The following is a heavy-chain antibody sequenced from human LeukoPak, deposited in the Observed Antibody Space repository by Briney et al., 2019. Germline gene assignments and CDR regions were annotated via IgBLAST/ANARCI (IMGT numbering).Heavy chain of an antibody. CDR1: GGSFSGYY. D-gene: IGHD3-10*01. Sequence: PSETLSLTCAVYGGSFSGYYWSWIRQHPGKGLEWIGYIYYSGSTYYNPSLKSRVTISVDTSKNQFSLKLSSVTAADTAVYYCARYGSGSSNYYYYYGMDVWGQGTTVTVSS. J-gene: IGHJ6*02. CDR3: ARYGSGSSNYYYYYGMDV. CDR2: IYYSGST. V-gene: IGHV4-31*11.